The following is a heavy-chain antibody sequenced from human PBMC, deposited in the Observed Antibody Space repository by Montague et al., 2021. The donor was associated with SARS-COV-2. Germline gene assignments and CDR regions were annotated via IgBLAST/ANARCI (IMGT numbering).Heavy chain of an antibody. CDR3: ARTFWGSWFGESWFGP. D-gene: IGHD3-10*01. Sequence: SQTLSLTCTVSGDSINNYYWSWIRQPAGKGLEWIGRIYTNETTNYNPSLKSRVTMSIDTSKNQFSLKLTSVTAADTAVYYCARTFWGSWFGESWFGPWGQGTLVTVSS. J-gene: IGHJ5*02. CDR2: IYTNETT. CDR1: GDSINNYY. V-gene: IGHV4-4*07.